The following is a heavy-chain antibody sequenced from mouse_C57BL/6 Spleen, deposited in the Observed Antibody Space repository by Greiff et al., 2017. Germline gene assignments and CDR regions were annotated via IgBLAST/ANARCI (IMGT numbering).Heavy chain of an antibody. Sequence: QVQLQQSGAELVKPGASVKISCKASGYAFSSYWMNWVKQRPGKGLEWIGQIYPGDGDTNYNGKFKGKATLTADKSSSTAYMELRSLTSEDSAVYFCARWDYGSSYFDYWGQGTTLTVSS. CDR1: GYAFSSYW. CDR2: IYPGDGDT. V-gene: IGHV1-80*01. CDR3: ARWDYGSSYFDY. D-gene: IGHD1-1*01. J-gene: IGHJ2*01.